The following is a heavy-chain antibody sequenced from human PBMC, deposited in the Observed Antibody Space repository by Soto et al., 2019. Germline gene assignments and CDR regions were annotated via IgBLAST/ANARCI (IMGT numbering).Heavy chain of an antibody. CDR1: GGTFSSYT. J-gene: IGHJ3*02. D-gene: IGHD4-17*01. CDR2: IIPIFGIV. Sequence: QVQLVQSGAEVKKPGSSVKVSCKASGGTFSSYTISWVRQAPGQGLEWMGRIIPIFGIVNYAQKLQGRVXIXAXMSTSTAYMELSSLRSEDTAVYYCARVAYGDNAFDIWGQGTMVTVSS. V-gene: IGHV1-69*02. CDR3: ARVAYGDNAFDI.